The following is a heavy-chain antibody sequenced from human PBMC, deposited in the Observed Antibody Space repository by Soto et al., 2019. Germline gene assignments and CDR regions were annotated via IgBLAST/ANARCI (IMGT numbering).Heavy chain of an antibody. CDR1: GFSLSTSGVG. V-gene: IGHV2-5*02. D-gene: IGHD4-17*01. CDR3: VHRPSMVTTFAY. Sequence: QITLKESGPTLMKPTQTLTLTCTFSGFSLSTSGVGVGWIRQPPGKALEWLALIYWDDDKRYSPSLKSRLTITKDTSKHQVVLTMTNIDPVDTATYYCVHRPSMVTTFAYWGQGALVTVAS. CDR2: IYWDDDK. J-gene: IGHJ4*02.